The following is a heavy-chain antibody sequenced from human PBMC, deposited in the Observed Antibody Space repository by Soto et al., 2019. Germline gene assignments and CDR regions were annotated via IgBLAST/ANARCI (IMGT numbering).Heavy chain of an antibody. J-gene: IGHJ4*02. CDR1: GFTFSSYW. D-gene: IGHD2-2*01. CDR3: ANSLSAIPGDS. V-gene: IGHV3-7*05. Sequence: EVQLVESGGGLVQSGGSLRLSCAASGFTFSSYWMSWVRQGPGKGPEWVANIKQAGSEIYYVDSVKGRFTISRDNAKSSLYLQMTRLRAEDTAVYHCANSLSAIPGDSWGQGTLVTVSS. CDR2: IKQAGSEI.